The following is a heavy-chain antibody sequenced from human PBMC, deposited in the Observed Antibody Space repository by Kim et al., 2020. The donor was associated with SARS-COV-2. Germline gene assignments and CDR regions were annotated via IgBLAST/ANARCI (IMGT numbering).Heavy chain of an antibody. J-gene: IGHJ5*02. V-gene: IGHV1-46*01. CDR2: INPSGGST. Sequence: ASVKVSCKASGYTFTSYYMHWVRQAPGQGLEWMGIINPSGGSTSYAQKFQGRVTMTRDTSTSTVYMELSSLRSEDTAVYYCARGFLGYCSSTSCYTISWFDPWGQGTLVTVSS. D-gene: IGHD2-2*02. CDR1: GYTFTSYY. CDR3: ARGFLGYCSSTSCYTISWFDP.